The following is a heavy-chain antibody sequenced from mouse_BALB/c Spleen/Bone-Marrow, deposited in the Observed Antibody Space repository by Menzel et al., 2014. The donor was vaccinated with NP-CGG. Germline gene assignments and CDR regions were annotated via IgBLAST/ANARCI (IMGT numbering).Heavy chain of an antibody. CDR1: DYA. D-gene: IGHD1-1*01. CDR3: ARGSSYSDY. Sequence: DYAMHWVKQSHAKSLEWIGVISTYNGNTNYNQKFKGKATMTVDKSSRTAYMKLARLTSEDSAIYYCARGSSYSDYWGQGTTLTVSS. J-gene: IGHJ2*01. CDR2: ISTYNGNT. V-gene: IGHV1S137*01.